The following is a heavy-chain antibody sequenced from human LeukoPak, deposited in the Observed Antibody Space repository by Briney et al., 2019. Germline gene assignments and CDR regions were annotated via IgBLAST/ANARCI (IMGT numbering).Heavy chain of an antibody. CDR3: VRDAIGAHFDY. CDR2: LTPGGDNDI. V-gene: IGHV3-21*06. CDR1: GFTFSLYT. D-gene: IGHD3-16*01. Sequence: GGSLRLSCIASGFTFSLYTMNWVRQAPGKGLEWVSTLTPGGDNDIHYADSVKGRFTISRDNSKSSLYLQMNSLRADDTAVYYCVRDAIGAHFDYWGQGTLVTVSS. J-gene: IGHJ4*02.